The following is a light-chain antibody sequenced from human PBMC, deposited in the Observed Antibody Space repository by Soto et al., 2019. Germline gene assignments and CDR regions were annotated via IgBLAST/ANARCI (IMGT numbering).Light chain of an antibody. CDR3: SSYTSSSTLEGV. CDR1: SSDVGGYNY. Sequence: QSVVTQPASVSGSPGQSITLSCTGTSSDVGGYNYVSWYQQHPGKAPKLMIYDVSNRPSGVSNRFSGSKSGNTASLTISGLQAEDEADYYCSSYTSSSTLEGVFGTGTKVTVL. J-gene: IGLJ1*01. V-gene: IGLV2-14*01. CDR2: DVS.